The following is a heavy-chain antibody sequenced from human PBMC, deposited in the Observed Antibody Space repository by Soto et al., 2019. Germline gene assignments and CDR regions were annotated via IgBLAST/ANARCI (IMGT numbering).Heavy chain of an antibody. V-gene: IGHV3-30-3*01. CDR3: ARWASDEIFGVVIKNGMDV. J-gene: IGHJ6*02. D-gene: IGHD3-3*01. CDR2: ISYDGSNK. CDR1: GFTFSSYA. Sequence: HPGGSLRLSCAASGFTFSSYAMHWVRQAPGKGLEWVAVISYDGSNKYYADSVKGRFTISRDNSKNTLYLQMNSLRAEDPAVYYCARWASDEIFGVVIKNGMDVWGQGTTVTVSS.